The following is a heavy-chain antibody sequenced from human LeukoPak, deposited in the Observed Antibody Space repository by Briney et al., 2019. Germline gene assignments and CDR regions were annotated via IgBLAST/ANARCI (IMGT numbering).Heavy chain of an antibody. CDR1: GFTFSSYS. D-gene: IGHD3-10*01. Sequence: GGSLRLSCAASGFTFSSYSMNWVRQAPGKGLEWVSSISSSSSYIYYADSVKGRFTISRDNAKNSLYLQMNSLRAEDTAVYYCARECAGSGGYYFDYWGQGTLVTVSS. V-gene: IGHV3-21*01. CDR3: ARECAGSGGYYFDY. CDR2: ISSSSSYI. J-gene: IGHJ4*02.